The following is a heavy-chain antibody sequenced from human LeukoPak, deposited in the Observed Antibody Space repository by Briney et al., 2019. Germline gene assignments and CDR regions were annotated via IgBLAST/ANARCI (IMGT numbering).Heavy chain of an antibody. CDR3: ARETYSSSSLGY. CDR1: GGTFSSYA. V-gene: IGHV1-2*04. Sequence: ASVKVSCKASGGTFSSYAISWVRQAPGQGLEWMGWINPNSGGTNYAQKFQGWVTMTRDTSISTAYMELSRLRSDDTAVYYCARETYSSSSLGYWGQGTLVTVSS. D-gene: IGHD6-13*01. CDR2: INPNSGGT. J-gene: IGHJ4*02.